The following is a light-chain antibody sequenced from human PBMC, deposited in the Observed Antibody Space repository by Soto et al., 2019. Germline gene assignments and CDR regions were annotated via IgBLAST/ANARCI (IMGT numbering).Light chain of an antibody. CDR1: QDISNY. J-gene: IGKJ5*01. CDR3: QQYDSLPIT. CDR2: DAS. V-gene: IGKV1-33*01. Sequence: DIQLSQSPASLPASVCYRATITCQASQDISNYLNWYQQKPGKAPELLINDASNLEMGVPSRFSGVGSGTDFTFTISSLQPEDIATYFCQQYDSLPITFGQGTRLEIK.